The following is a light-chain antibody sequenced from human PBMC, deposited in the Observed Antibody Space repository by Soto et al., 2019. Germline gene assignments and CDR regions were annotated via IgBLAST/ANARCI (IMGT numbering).Light chain of an antibody. CDR2: DTS. V-gene: IGKV1-5*01. CDR3: KQYNSYFPT. CDR1: QSISSS. J-gene: IGKJ1*01. Sequence: DIQMTQSPSTLSASVGDRVTITCRASQSISSSLAWFQQKPGKAHKLLIYDTSSLESGVQSRFSGSGSGTEFTLTIRSLQPDDFATYYCKQYNSYFPTFGQGTKVDIK.